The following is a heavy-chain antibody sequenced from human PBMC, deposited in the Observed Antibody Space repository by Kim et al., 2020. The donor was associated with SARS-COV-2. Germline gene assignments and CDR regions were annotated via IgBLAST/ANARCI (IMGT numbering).Heavy chain of an antibody. CDR1: GFTFSSYG. V-gene: IGHV3-30*18. CDR2: ISYDGSNK. Sequence: GGSLRLSCAASGFTFSSYGMHWVRQAPGKGLEWVAVISYDGSNKYYADSVKGRFTISRDNSKNTLYLQMNSLRAEDTAVYYCAKVIGYYYDTNAFDIWGQGTMVTVSS. J-gene: IGHJ3*02. D-gene: IGHD3-22*01. CDR3: AKVIGYYYDTNAFDI.